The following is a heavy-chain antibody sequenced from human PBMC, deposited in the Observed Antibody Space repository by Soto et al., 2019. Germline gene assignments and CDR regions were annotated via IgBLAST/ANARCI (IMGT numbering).Heavy chain of an antibody. D-gene: IGHD3-16*01. CDR2: ISAYNGNT. CDR3: VRDWFGVDS. Sequence: QAQLVQSGAEVKKPGASVKVSCKASGYTFTSYGISWVRQAPGQGLEWMGWISAYNGNTNYAQKLQGRVTMTTDTSTSPAYMELRSLRCAETAVYYSVRDWFGVDSWGQGTLVTVSS. CDR1: GYTFTSYG. V-gene: IGHV1-18*01. J-gene: IGHJ4*02.